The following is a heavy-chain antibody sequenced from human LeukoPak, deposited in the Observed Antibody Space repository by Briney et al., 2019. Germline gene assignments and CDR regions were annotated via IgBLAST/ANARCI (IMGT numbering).Heavy chain of an antibody. D-gene: IGHD6-19*01. CDR3: ARDSSGWYVYYYGMDV. V-gene: IGHV3-7*01. CDR1: GFTFSSYW. CDR2: IKQDGSEK. J-gene: IGHJ6*02. Sequence: GGSLRLSCAASGFTFSSYWMSWVRQAPGKGLEWVANIKQDGSEKYYVDSVKGRFTISRDNAKNSLYLQMNSLRAEDTAVYYCARDSSGWYVYYYGMDVWGQGTTVTVSS.